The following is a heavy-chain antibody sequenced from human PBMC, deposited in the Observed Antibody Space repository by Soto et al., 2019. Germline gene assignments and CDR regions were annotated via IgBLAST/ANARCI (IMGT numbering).Heavy chain of an antibody. Sequence: FCKGSGYSFTSYWIGWVRQMPGKGLEWMGIIYPGDSDTRYSPSFQGQVTISADKSISTAYLQWSSLKASDTAMYYCARNSRYCSGGSCYSGTYYYGMDVWGQGTTVTVSS. D-gene: IGHD2-15*01. CDR1: GYSFTSYW. V-gene: IGHV5-51*01. CDR2: IYPGDSDT. J-gene: IGHJ6*02. CDR3: ARNSRYCSGGSCYSGTYYYGMDV.